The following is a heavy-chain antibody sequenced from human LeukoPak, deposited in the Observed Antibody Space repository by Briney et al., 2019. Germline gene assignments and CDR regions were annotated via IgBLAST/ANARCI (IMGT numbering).Heavy chain of an antibody. CDR2: ISGYNGKT. D-gene: IGHD6-6*01. CDR3: ARHIAARPFDY. J-gene: IGHJ4*02. CDR1: RYTFTENG. Sequence: ASVKVSCKASRYTFTENGIAWVRQAPGQGLEWMGWISGYNGKTLYAQNFQGRVTLTTDTPTSTAFMEVRSLTSDDTAVYYCARHIAARPFDYWGQGTLVTVSS. V-gene: IGHV1-18*01.